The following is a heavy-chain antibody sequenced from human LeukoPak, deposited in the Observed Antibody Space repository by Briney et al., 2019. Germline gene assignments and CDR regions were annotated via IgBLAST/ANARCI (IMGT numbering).Heavy chain of an antibody. CDR2: TYYSGST. D-gene: IGHD3-10*01. CDR1: GGSISSYY. Sequence: SETLSLTCTVSGGSISSYYWSWIRQPPGKGLEWIGYTYYSGSTNYNPSLKSRVTISVDTSKNQFSLKLSSVTAADTAVYYCARTLWFRDDAFDIWGQGTMVTVSS. V-gene: IGHV4-59*01. CDR3: ARTLWFRDDAFDI. J-gene: IGHJ3*02.